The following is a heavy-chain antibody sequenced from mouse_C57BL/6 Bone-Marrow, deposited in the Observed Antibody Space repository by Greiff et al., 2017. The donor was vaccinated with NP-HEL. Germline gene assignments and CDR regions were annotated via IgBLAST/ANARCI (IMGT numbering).Heavy chain of an antibody. D-gene: IGHD2-4*01. Sequence: VKLEESGPGLVQPSQSLSITCTVSGFSLTSYGVHWVRQSPGKGLEWLGVIWSGGSTDYNAAFISRLSISKDNSKSQVFFKMNSLQADDTAIYYCARNYYDYDGPYYYAMDYWGQGTSVTVSS. J-gene: IGHJ4*01. CDR3: ARNYYDYDGPYYYAMDY. CDR2: IWSGGST. CDR1: GFSLTSYG. V-gene: IGHV2-2*01.